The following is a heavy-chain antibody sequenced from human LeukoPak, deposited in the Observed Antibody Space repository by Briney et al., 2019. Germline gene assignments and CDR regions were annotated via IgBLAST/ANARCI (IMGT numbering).Heavy chain of an antibody. D-gene: IGHD3-22*01. CDR2: ISSSGSTI. CDR1: GFTFSDYY. Sequence: GGSLRLSCAASGFTFSDYYMSWIRQAPGKGLEWVSYISSSGSTIYYADSVKGRFTISRDNAKNSLYLQMNSLRAEGTAVYYCARDIRADDSSGYYLTWYFDLWGRGTLVTVSS. V-gene: IGHV3-11*04. J-gene: IGHJ2*01. CDR3: ARDIRADDSSGYYLTWYFDL.